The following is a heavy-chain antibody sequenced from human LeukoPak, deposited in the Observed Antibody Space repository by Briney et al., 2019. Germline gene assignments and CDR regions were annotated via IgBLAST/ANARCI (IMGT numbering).Heavy chain of an antibody. V-gene: IGHV4-59*12. J-gene: IGHJ6*02. CDR3: ARDPAEYCSGGSCYYYGMDV. CDR2: IYYSGST. Sequence: SETLSLTCTVSGGSISSYYWSWIRQPPGKGLEWIGYIYYSGSTNYNPSLKSRVTISVDTSKNQFSLKLSSVTAADTAVYYCARDPAEYCSGGSCYYYGMDVWGQGTTVTVSS. CDR1: GGSISSYY. D-gene: IGHD2-15*01.